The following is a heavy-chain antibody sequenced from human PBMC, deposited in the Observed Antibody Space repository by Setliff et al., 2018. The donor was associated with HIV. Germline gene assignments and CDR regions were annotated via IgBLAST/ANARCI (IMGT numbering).Heavy chain of an antibody. J-gene: IGHJ5*02. D-gene: IGHD3-22*01. Sequence: PSETLSLTCTVSGGSISSGSYYWNWIRQPAGKGLEWIGRIYTSGSTNYNPSLKSRVTISVDTSRNQFSLKLSSVTAADTAVYYCARSYYYDSSGYSSRYWFDPWGQGTLVTV. CDR2: IYTSGST. CDR3: ARSYYYDSSGYSSRYWFDP. CDR1: GGSISSGSYY. V-gene: IGHV4-61*02.